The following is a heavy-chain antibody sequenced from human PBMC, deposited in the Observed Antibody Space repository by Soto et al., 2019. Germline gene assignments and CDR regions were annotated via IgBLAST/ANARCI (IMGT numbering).Heavy chain of an antibody. CDR2: INPNGGST. J-gene: IGHJ3*01. Sequence: ASVKVSCKASGYTLTNFYIHWVRQAPGQGLEWMGIINPNGGSTNYAHNFQGRVTITRDTSTSTVYMDLSSLRSEDTAVYYCARDVRSRDVGGDAIDFWGQGTMVTVSS. D-gene: IGHD3-10*01. CDR3: ARDVRSRDVGGDAIDF. V-gene: IGHV1-46*01. CDR1: GYTLTNFY.